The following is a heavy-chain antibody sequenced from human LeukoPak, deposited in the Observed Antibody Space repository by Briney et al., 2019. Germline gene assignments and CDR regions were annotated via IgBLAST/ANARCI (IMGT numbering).Heavy chain of an antibody. Sequence: ASVKVSCKASGYTFTGYYMHWARQAPGQGLEWMGWINPNSGGTNYAQKFQGRVTMTRDTSISTAYMELSRLRSDDTAVYYCARHFRGCSSTSCYNYYYYMDVWGKGTTVTISS. V-gene: IGHV1-2*02. D-gene: IGHD2-2*02. CDR1: GYTFTGYY. CDR3: ARHFRGCSSTSCYNYYYYMDV. J-gene: IGHJ6*03. CDR2: INPNSGGT.